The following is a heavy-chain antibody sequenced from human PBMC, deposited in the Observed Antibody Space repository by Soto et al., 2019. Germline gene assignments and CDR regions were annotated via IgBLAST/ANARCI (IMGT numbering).Heavy chain of an antibody. Sequence: ESGGGVVQPGRSLRLSCAASGFTFSSYGMHWVRQAPGKGLEWVAVIWYDGSNKYYADSVKGRFTISRDNSKNTLYLQMNSLRAEDTAVYYCARPSYSSSWYFQHWGQGTLVTVSS. V-gene: IGHV3-33*01. CDR3: ARPSYSSSWYFQH. D-gene: IGHD6-13*01. CDR2: IWYDGSNK. CDR1: GFTFSSYG. J-gene: IGHJ1*01.